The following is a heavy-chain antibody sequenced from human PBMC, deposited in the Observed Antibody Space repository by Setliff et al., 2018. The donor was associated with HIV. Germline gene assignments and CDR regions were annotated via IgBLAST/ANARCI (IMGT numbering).Heavy chain of an antibody. J-gene: IGHJ6*03. CDR2: IYYSVST. V-gene: IGHV4-59*11. D-gene: IGHD3-3*01. Sequence: SETLSLTCTVSGDPINSHYWSWIRQSPGRGLEWIGYIYYSVSTKYNPSLKSRVSMSIDTSKNQFSLKMSSVTAADTAVYYCARGVVDYDFWSGSGDYYYMDVWGKGTTVTVSS. CDR3: ARGVVDYDFWSGSGDYYYMDV. CDR1: GDPINSHY.